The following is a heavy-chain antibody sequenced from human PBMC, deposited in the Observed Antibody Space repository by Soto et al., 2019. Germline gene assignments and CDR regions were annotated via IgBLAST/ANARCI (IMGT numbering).Heavy chain of an antibody. CDR1: GGSFSGYY. V-gene: IGHV4-34*01. CDR2: INHSGST. CDR3: ARYRRSTSGRWVAGAVTIFDY. Sequence: QVQLQQWGAGLLKPSETLSLTCAVYGGSFSGYYWSWIRQPPGKGLEWIGEINHSGSTNYNPSLKSRVTISVDTSKNQFSLKLSSVTAADTAVYYCARYRRSTSGRWVAGAVTIFDYWGQGTLVTVSS. J-gene: IGHJ4*02. D-gene: IGHD3-10*01.